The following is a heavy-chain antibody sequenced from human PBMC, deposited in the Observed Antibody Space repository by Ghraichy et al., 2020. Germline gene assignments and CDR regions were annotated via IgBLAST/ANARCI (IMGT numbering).Heavy chain of an antibody. J-gene: IGHJ6*02. V-gene: IGHV3-48*02. CDR2: ISSSSSTI. CDR3: ARDSRRLRLYYGMDV. CDR1: GFTFSSYS. Sequence: GESLNISCAASGFTFSSYSMNWVRQAPGKGLEWVSYISSSSSTIYYADSVKGRFTISRDNAKNSLYLQMNSLRDEDTAVYYCARDSRRLRLYYGMDVWGQGTTVTVSS. D-gene: IGHD4-17*01.